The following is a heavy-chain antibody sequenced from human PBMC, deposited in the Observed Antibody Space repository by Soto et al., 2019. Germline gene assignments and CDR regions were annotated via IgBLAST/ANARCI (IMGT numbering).Heavy chain of an antibody. J-gene: IGHJ5*02. Sequence: SETLSLTCTVSGGSISSSSYYWGWIRQPPGKGLEWIGSIYYSGSTYYNPSLKSRVTISVDTSKNQFSLKLSSVTAADTAVYYCARFHGSSTSFDPWGQGTLVTSPQ. CDR1: GGSISSSSYY. CDR2: IYYSGST. V-gene: IGHV4-39*01. D-gene: IGHD2-2*01. CDR3: ARFHGSSTSFDP.